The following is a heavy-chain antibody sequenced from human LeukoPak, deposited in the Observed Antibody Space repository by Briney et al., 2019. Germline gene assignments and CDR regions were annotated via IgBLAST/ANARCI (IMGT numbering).Heavy chain of an antibody. D-gene: IGHD4-23*01. CDR2: ISAYNGNT. CDR3: ARDRTSSYGGKSPFDY. J-gene: IGHJ4*02. V-gene: IGHV1-18*01. CDR1: GGTFSSYA. Sequence: ASVKVSCKASGGTFSSYAISWVRQAPGQGLEWMGWISAYNGNTNYAQKLQGRVTMTTDTSTSTAYMELRSLRSDDTAVYYCARDRTSSYGGKSPFDYWGQGTLVTVSS.